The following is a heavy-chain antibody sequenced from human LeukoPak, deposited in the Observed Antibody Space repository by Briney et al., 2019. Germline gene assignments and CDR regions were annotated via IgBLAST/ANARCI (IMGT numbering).Heavy chain of an antibody. J-gene: IGHJ4*02. CDR2: IYYSGST. V-gene: IGHV4-59*08. D-gene: IGHD3-16*01. CDR1: GGSISSYY. Sequence: SETLSLTCTLSGGSISSYYWSWIRQPPGKGLEWIGYIYYSGSTNYNPSLKSRVTISVDTSKNQFSLKLSSVPPADTAVYYCARLGGRFSSIDSWGQGTLVTVSS. CDR3: ARLGGRFSSIDS.